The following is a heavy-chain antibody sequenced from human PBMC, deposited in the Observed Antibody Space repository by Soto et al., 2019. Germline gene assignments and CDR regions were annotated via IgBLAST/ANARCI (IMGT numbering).Heavy chain of an antibody. J-gene: IGHJ6*02. CDR3: AGDLMVRGPKGGGGMDV. CDR2: IYYSGST. D-gene: IGHD3-10*01. Sequence: PSETLSLTCTVSGGSISSGGYYWSWIRQHPGKGLEWIGYIYYSGSTYYNPSLKSRVTISVDTSKNQFSLKLSSVTAADTAVYYCAGDLMVRGPKGGGGMDVWGQGTTVTVSS. V-gene: IGHV4-31*03. CDR1: GGSISSGGYY.